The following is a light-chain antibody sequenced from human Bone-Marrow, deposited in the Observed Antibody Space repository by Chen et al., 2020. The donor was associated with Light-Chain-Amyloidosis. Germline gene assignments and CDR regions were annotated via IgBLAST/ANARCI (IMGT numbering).Light chain of an antibody. CDR1: SSDVGGDNH. CDR3: SSYDSTNTLV. Sequence: QSALTQPASVSGSPGQSITISCTGTSSDVGGDNHVSWYQQHPDKAPKLMIYEVTNRPSWVPGRCAGCKSDNTASLRSSGRQTEEEDEYCCSSYDSTNTLVFGRGTRVTVL. J-gene: IGLJ1*01. V-gene: IGLV2-14*01. CDR2: EVT.